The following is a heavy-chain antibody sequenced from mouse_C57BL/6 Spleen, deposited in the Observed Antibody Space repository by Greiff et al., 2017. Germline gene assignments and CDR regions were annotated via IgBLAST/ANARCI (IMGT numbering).Heavy chain of an antibody. D-gene: IGHD2-4*01. Sequence: QVQLQQSGTELVKPGASVKLSCKASGYTFTSYWMHWVKQRPGQGLEWIGNINPSNGGTNYNEKFKSKATLTVDKSSSTAYMQLSSLTSEDSAVYYCAIGGLPQRRAMDYWGQGTSVTVSS. V-gene: IGHV1-53*01. J-gene: IGHJ4*01. CDR1: GYTFTSYW. CDR2: INPSNGGT. CDR3: AIGGLPQRRAMDY.